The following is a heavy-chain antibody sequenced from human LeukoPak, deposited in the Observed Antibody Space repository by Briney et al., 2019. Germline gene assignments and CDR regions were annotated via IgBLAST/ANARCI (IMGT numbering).Heavy chain of an antibody. CDR3: ARHLGMAAAPFDY. CDR2: IKQDGSEK. Sequence: PGGSLRLSCAASGFTFSSYWMSWVRQAPGKGLEWVANIKQDGSEKYYVDSVKGRFTISRDNAKNSLYLQMNSLRAEDTAVYYCARHLGMAAAPFDYWGQGTLVTVSS. D-gene: IGHD6-13*01. J-gene: IGHJ4*02. CDR1: GFTFSSYW. V-gene: IGHV3-7*01.